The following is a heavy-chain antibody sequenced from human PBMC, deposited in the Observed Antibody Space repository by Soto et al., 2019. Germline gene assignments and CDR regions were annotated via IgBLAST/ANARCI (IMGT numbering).Heavy chain of an antibody. CDR1: GFIFDNHA. Sequence: PGGSLRLSCTASGFIFDNHAMHWVRQAPGKGLEWVANIKQDGSEKYYVDSVKGRFTISRDNAKNSLYLQMNSLGAEDTAVYFCASGLWTFQHWGQGTLVTVSS. D-gene: IGHD3-10*01. CDR3: ASGLWTFQH. CDR2: IKQDGSEK. J-gene: IGHJ1*01. V-gene: IGHV3-7*01.